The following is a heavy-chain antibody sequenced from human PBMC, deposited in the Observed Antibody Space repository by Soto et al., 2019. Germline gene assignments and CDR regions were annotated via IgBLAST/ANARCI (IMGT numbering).Heavy chain of an antibody. CDR1: GFTFSSYA. CDR3: ARDPQLPQQYHYYYGMDV. Sequence: GGSLRLSCAASGFTFSSYAMHWVRQAPGKGLEWVAVISYDGSNKYYADSVKGRFTISRDNSKNTLYLQMNSLRAEDTAVYYCARDPQLPQQYHYYYGMDVWGQGTTVTVSS. D-gene: IGHD2-2*01. V-gene: IGHV3-30-3*01. CDR2: ISYDGSNK. J-gene: IGHJ6*02.